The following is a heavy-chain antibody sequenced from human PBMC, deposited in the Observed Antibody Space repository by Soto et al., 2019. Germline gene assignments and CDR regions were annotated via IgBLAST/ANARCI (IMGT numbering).Heavy chain of an antibody. V-gene: IGHV1-69*01. D-gene: IGHD6-13*01. Sequence: SVKDSCKASGGTFSSYAISWVRQAPGQGLEWMGGIIPIFGTANYVQKFQGRVTITADESTSTAYMGLSSLRSEDTAVYYCARDRIAAAVDAFDIWGQGTMVTVSS. CDR3: ARDRIAAAVDAFDI. CDR1: GGTFSSYA. CDR2: IIPIFGTA. J-gene: IGHJ3*02.